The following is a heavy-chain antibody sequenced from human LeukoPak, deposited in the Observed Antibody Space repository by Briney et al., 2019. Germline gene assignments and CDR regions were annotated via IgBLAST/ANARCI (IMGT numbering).Heavy chain of an antibody. CDR3: ANFPRITMRAFDI. Sequence: PSETLSLTCAVYGGSFSGYYWSWIRQPPGKGLEWIGEINHSGSTNYSPSLKSRVTISVDTSKNQFSLNLSSVTAADTAVYYCANFPRITMRAFDIWGQGTMVTVSS. D-gene: IGHD3-22*01. V-gene: IGHV4-34*01. CDR2: INHSGST. CDR1: GGSFSGYY. J-gene: IGHJ3*02.